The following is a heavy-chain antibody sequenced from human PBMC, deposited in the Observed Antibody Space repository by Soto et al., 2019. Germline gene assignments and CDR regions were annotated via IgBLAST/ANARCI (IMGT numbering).Heavy chain of an antibody. V-gene: IGHV4-59*01. CDR2: IYHSGST. CDR1: GGSISSYY. Sequence: QVQLQESGPGLVKPSETLSLTCTVSGGSISSYYWSWIRQPPGKGLEWIGYIYHSGSTNYNPSLKSRVTISVDTSKNQFSLKLSSVTAADTAVYYCARASYYYDRSGAYNWFDPWGQGTLVTVSS. CDR3: ARASYYYDRSGAYNWFDP. D-gene: IGHD3-22*01. J-gene: IGHJ5*02.